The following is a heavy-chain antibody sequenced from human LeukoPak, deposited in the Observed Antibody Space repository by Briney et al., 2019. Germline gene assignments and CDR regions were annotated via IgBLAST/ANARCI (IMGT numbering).Heavy chain of an antibody. J-gene: IGHJ4*02. V-gene: IGHV1-2*02. CDR2: INPNSGGT. Sequence: ASVKVSCKASGYDFTKYAVHWVRQAPGQGLEWMGWINPNSGGTNYAQKFQGRVTMTRDTSISTAYMELSRLRSDDTAVYYCARDDPHYGDYSDWGQGTLVTVSS. D-gene: IGHD4-17*01. CDR3: ARDDPHYGDYSD. CDR1: GYDFTKYA.